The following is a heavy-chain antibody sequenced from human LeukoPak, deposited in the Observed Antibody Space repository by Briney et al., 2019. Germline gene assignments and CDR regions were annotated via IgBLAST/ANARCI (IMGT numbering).Heavy chain of an antibody. D-gene: IGHD2-2*01. CDR2: IRSKANSYAT. CDR1: GFTFSGSA. V-gene: IGHV3-73*01. Sequence: GGSLRLSCAASGFTFSGSAMHWVRQASGKGLEWVGRIRSKANSYATAYAASVKGRFTISRDDSKNTAYLQMNSLKTEDTAVYYCTSLCCSSTSCSPSYGMDVWGKGTTVTVSS. CDR3: TSLCCSSTSCSPSYGMDV. J-gene: IGHJ6*04.